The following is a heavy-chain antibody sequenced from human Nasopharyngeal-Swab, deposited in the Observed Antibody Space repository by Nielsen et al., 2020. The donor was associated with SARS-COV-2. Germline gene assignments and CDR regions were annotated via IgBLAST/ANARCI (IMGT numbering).Heavy chain of an antibody. CDR2: IYYSGST. D-gene: IGHD1-7*01. Sequence: SETLSLTCTVSGGSISSSSYYWGWIRQPPGQGLEWIGSIYYSGSTYYNPSLKSRVTISVDTSKNQFSLKLSSVTAADTAVYYCARGEKTGTSPFDYWGQGTLVTVSS. J-gene: IGHJ4*02. CDR1: GGSISSSSYY. V-gene: IGHV4-39*07. CDR3: ARGEKTGTSPFDY.